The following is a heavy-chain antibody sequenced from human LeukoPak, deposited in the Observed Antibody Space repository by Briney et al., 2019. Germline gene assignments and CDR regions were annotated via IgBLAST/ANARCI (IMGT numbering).Heavy chain of an antibody. CDR2: ISAYNGNT. V-gene: IGHV1-18*01. J-gene: IGHJ4*02. Sequence: ASVKVSCKASGKTFTSYGSSWVRQAPGQGLEWMGWISAYNGNTNYAQKLQGRVTMTTDTSTSTAYMELRSLRSDDTAVYYCARDTLTILTEPFDYWGQGTLVTVSS. CDR1: GKTFTSYG. D-gene: IGHD5-24*01. CDR3: ARDTLTILTEPFDY.